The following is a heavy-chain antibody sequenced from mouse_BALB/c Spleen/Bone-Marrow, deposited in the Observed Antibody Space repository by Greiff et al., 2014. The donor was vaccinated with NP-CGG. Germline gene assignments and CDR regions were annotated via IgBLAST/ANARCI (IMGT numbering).Heavy chain of an antibody. D-gene: IGHD1-1*01. CDR2: IHYSGST. CDR1: GYSITSGYS. J-gene: IGHJ1*01. V-gene: IGHV3-1*02. CDR3: ARRGSSSYWYFDV. Sequence: EVQLQQSGPDLVKPSQSLSLTCTVTGYSITSGYSWHWIRQFPGNKLGWMGYIHYSGSTYYNPSLKSRISITRDTSKNQFFLQLNSVTTEDTATYYCARRGSSSYWYFDVWGAGTTVTVSS.